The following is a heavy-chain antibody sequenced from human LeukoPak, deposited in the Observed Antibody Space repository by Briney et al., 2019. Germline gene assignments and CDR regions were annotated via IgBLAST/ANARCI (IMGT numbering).Heavy chain of an antibody. V-gene: IGHV1-3*01. CDR3: ASASSGWYQLDY. J-gene: IGHJ4*02. CDR1: GYTFTSYA. Sequence: ASVKVSCKASGYTFTSYAMHWVRQAPGQRLEWMGWINAGNGNTKYSQKFQGRVTITRDTSASTAYMELSSLRSEDTAVYYCASASSGWYQLDYWGQGTLVTVSS. D-gene: IGHD6-19*01. CDR2: INAGNGNT.